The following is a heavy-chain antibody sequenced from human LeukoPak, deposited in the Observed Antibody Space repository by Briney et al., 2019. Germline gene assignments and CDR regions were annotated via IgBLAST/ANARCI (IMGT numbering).Heavy chain of an antibody. CDR2: VDGGGGGT. J-gene: IGHJ4*02. CDR1: GFTLSSYA. D-gene: IGHD6-13*01. CDR3: AKQSAGSAAWYSLHYDF. Sequence: GGSLRLSCAASGFTLSSYAMTWVRQAPGRGLEWVPSVDGGGGGTYYADSVKGRFTISRDNSKDTLYLQMNGLRAEDTAVYFCAKQSAGSAAWYSLHYDFWGQGTLVTVSS. V-gene: IGHV3-23*01.